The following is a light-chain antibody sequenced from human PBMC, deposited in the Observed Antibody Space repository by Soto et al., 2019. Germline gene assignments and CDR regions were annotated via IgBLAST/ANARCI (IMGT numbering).Light chain of an antibody. CDR3: QHYGTSAL. CDR1: QSVSSSY. V-gene: IGKV3-20*01. Sequence: EIVLTQSPGTLSLSPGERATLSCRASQSVSSSYLAWYQQKPGQAPRLLIYDASRATGIPDRFSGSGSGADFTLTITRLEPEDFEVYYCQHYGTSALFGPGNKVDI. J-gene: IGKJ3*01. CDR2: DAS.